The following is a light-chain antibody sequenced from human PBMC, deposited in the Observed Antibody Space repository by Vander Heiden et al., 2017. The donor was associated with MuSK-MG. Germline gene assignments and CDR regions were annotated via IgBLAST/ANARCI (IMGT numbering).Light chain of an antibody. V-gene: IGKV1-8*01. J-gene: IGKJ1*01. CDR3: QQYDSYSWT. CDR2: AAS. Sequence: AIRMTQSPSSFSASTGDRVTITCRASQGISSYLAWYQQKPGKAPKLLIYAASTLQSGVPSRFSGSGSGTDFTLTISCLQSEDFATYYCQQYDSYSWTFGQGTKVEIK. CDR1: QGISSY.